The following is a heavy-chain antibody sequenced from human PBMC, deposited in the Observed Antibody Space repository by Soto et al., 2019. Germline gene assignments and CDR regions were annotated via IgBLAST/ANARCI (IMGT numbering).Heavy chain of an antibody. Sequence: QVQLQESGPGLVKPSQTLSLTCTVSGGSINSGAHYWTWIRQPPGKGLEWIGYIYHTGIAFYKSSLQNRVTISVDKSKNQFSLKLSSVTAADTAVYYCARLLVDPTVDSWGQGTLVTVSS. CDR2: IYHTGIA. CDR1: GGSINSGAHY. CDR3: ARLLVDPTVDS. J-gene: IGHJ4*02. V-gene: IGHV4-30-4*08. D-gene: IGHD3-9*01.